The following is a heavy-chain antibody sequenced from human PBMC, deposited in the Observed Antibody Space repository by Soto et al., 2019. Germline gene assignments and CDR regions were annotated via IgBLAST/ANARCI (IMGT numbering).Heavy chain of an antibody. CDR2: ISTTGRYI. CDR3: AARTDTAMEQGADY. D-gene: IGHD5-18*01. Sequence: EVQLVESGGGLVKPGGSLRLSCAASGFTFSDHSMNWVRQAPGKGFEWVSTISTTGRYIYYSDSMAGRFTISRDNAKNSVYLQINRLRGDETAIHYCAARTDTAMEQGADYWGQGTLDTVSS. CDR1: GFTFSDHS. J-gene: IGHJ4*02. V-gene: IGHV3-21*01.